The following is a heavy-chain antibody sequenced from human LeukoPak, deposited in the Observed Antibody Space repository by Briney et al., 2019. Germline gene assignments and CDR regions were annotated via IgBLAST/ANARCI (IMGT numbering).Heavy chain of an antibody. CDR1: GGSISSSSYY. Sequence: SETLSLTCTVSGGSISSSSYYWAWIRQPPGKGLEWIGYIYYSGSTNYNPSLKSRVTISVDTSKNQFSLKLSSVTAADTAVYYCARVPLRGGNSYWFDPWGQGTLVTVSS. J-gene: IGHJ5*02. CDR2: IYYSGST. CDR3: ARVPLRGGNSYWFDP. V-gene: IGHV4-61*05. D-gene: IGHD4-23*01.